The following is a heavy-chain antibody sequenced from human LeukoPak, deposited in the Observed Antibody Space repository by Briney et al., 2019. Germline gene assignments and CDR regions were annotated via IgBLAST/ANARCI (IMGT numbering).Heavy chain of an antibody. V-gene: IGHV4-34*01. CDR1: GGSFSGYY. CDR2: INHSGST. J-gene: IGHJ4*02. Sequence: SETLSLTCAVYGGSFSGYYWSWIRQPPGKGLEWIGEINHSGSTNYNPSLKSRVTISVDTSKNQFSLKLSSVTAADTAVYYCAGGNGLDCGVDCYSFSQDYWGQGTLVTVSS. CDR3: AGGNGLDCGVDCYSFSQDY. D-gene: IGHD2-21*02.